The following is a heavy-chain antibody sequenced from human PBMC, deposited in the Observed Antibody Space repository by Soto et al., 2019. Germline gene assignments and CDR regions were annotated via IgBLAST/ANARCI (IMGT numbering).Heavy chain of an antibody. CDR3: ERHPAVAGLDY. J-gene: IGHJ4*02. V-gene: IGHV4-39*01. CDR1: GDSVNSDNYY. Sequence: PSETLSLTCDVFGDSVNSDNYYWTWIRQPPGKDLEWIGNIYFSGSTYYNPSLNSRVTLSIDTSKNHFSLELTSVTAADTAMYYCERHPAVAGLDYWGQGTLVTVSS. D-gene: IGHD6-19*01. CDR2: IYFSGST.